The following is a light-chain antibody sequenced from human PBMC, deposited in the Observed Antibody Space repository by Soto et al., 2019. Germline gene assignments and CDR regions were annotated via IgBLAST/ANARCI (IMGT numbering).Light chain of an antibody. J-gene: IGKJ5*01. V-gene: IGKV3-11*01. CDR2: DAS. CDR1: QSVNNY. Sequence: EIVLTQSPATLSLSPGERATLSCRASQSVNNYLHWYQQKPCQSPRPLIFDASNRATGIPARFSGSGSATDFTLTISSLEPEDFAVYYCQHRSIWPVSFGQGTRLEIK. CDR3: QHRSIWPVS.